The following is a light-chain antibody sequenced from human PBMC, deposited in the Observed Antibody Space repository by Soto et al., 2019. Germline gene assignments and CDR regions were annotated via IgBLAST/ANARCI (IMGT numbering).Light chain of an antibody. CDR3: QQYGGSPRVS. J-gene: IGKJ4*01. CDR1: QTVSDNY. CDR2: GAS. Sequence: EIVLTQSPGALSLSPGERATLSCRASQTVSDNYLAWYQQKPGQAPRLLIYGASTRATGIPDRFSGSGSGTPFTLTISRLEPEDFAVYYCQQYGGSPRVSFGGGTKVEIK. V-gene: IGKV3-20*01.